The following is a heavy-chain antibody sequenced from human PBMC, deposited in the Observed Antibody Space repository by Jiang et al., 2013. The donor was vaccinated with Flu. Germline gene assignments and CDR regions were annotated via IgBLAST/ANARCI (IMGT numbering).Heavy chain of an antibody. CDR1: GFTFSTYS. V-gene: IGHV3-21*04. CDR2: IDSSSAYI. J-gene: IGHJ3*02. Sequence: VQLLESGGGLVKPGGSLRLSCAASGFTFSTYSMNWVRQAPGKGLEWVSSIDSSSAYIYYADSVKGRFTISRDNSKNTLYLQMNSLRAEDTAVYYCAKSPIAGFDIWGQGTMVTVSS. D-gene: IGHD6-13*01. CDR3: AKSPIAGFDI.